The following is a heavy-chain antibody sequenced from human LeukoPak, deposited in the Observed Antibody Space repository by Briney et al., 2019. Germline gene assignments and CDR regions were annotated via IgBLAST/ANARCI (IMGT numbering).Heavy chain of an antibody. CDR2: ISSSSSHI. Sequence: GGSLRLSCAASGFTFSSYSMNWVRQAPGKGLEWVSSISSSSSHIYYADSVKGRFTISRDNAKNSLYLQMNSLRAEDTAVYYCARAVYGGNSYFDYWGQGTLVTVSS. D-gene: IGHD4-23*01. J-gene: IGHJ4*02. CDR3: ARAVYGGNSYFDY. CDR1: GFTFSSYS. V-gene: IGHV3-21*01.